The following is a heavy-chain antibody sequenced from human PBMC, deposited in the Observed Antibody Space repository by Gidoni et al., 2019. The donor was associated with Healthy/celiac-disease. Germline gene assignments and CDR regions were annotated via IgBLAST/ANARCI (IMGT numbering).Heavy chain of an antibody. CDR1: GYTFTSYD. Sequence: QVQLVQSGAEVKKPGASVKVSCKASGYTFTSYDINWVRQATGQGLEWMGWMNPNSGNTGYAQKFQGRVTMTRNTSISTAYMELSSLRSEDTAVYYCARGPPYSSGWYNWFDPWGQGTLVTVSS. D-gene: IGHD6-19*01. CDR3: ARGPPYSSGWYNWFDP. J-gene: IGHJ5*02. CDR2: MNPNSGNT. V-gene: IGHV1-8*01.